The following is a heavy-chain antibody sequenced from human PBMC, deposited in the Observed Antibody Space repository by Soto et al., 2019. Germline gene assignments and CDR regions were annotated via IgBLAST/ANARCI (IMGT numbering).Heavy chain of an antibody. CDR2: ISSSSSYI. V-gene: IGHV3-21*01. CDR1: GFTFSSYS. D-gene: IGHD6-13*01. J-gene: IGHJ6*03. CDR3: ARVGRSCSSWYDGYYEKNYYYYMDV. Sequence: GGSLRLSCAASGFTFSSYSMNWVRQAPGKGLEWVSSISSSSSYIYYADSVKGRFTISRDNAKNSLYLQMNSLRAEDTAVYYCARVGRSCSSWYDGYYEKNYYYYMDVWGKGTTVTVSS.